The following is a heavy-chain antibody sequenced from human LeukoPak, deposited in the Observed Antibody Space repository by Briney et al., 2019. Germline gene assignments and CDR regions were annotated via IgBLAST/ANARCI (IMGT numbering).Heavy chain of an antibody. Sequence: SETLSLTCTVSGGSISSYYWGWIRQPPGKGLEWIGSIYYSGSTYYNPSLKSRVTISVDTSKNQFSLKLSSVTAADTAVYYCARHGTSGTNLNWFDPWGQGTLVTVSS. V-gene: IGHV4-39*01. CDR1: GGSISSYY. CDR2: IYYSGST. D-gene: IGHD1-1*01. J-gene: IGHJ5*02. CDR3: ARHGTSGTNLNWFDP.